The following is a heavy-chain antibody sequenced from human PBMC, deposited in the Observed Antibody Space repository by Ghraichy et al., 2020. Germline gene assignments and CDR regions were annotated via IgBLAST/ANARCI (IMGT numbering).Heavy chain of an antibody. CDR3: AHSLILTDYYNGLYHYYYNGMDV. J-gene: IGHJ6*02. CDR1: GFSLSTSGVG. V-gene: IGHV2-5*01. CDR2: IYWNDDK. Sequence: SGPTLVKPTQTLTLTCTFSGFSLSTSGVGVGWIRQPPGKALEWLALIYWNDDKRHSPSLKSRVTITKDTSKNQVVLTMTNMDPVDTATYYCAHSLILTDYYNGLYHYYYNGMDVWGQGTTVTVSS. D-gene: IGHD3-9*01.